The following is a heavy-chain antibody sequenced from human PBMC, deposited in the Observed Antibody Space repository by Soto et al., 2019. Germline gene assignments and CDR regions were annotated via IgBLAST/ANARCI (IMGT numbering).Heavy chain of an antibody. CDR1: GFTFSSYA. V-gene: IGHV3-23*01. CDR3: AKEPSYGSGSSNTQRPYYYYYGMDV. D-gene: IGHD3-10*01. J-gene: IGHJ6*02. CDR2: ISGSGGST. Sequence: GGSLRLSCAASGFTFSSYAMSWVRQAPGKGLEWVSAISGSGGSTYYAVSGKGRFTTSRDNSKNTLYLQMNSLRAEDTAVYYCAKEPSYGSGSSNTQRPYYYYYGMDVWGQGTTVTVSS.